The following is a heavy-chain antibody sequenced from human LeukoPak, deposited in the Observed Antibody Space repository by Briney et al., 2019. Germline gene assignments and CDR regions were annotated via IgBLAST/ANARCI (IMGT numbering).Heavy chain of an antibody. CDR3: ASVTTGYSSGWYEYYFDY. CDR1: GYSFSNYW. CDR2: IYPGDSDT. V-gene: IGHV5-51*01. J-gene: IGHJ4*02. Sequence: RESLKISCKTSGYSFSNYWIGWVRQMPGKGLEWMGIIYPGDSDTRYSPSFQGQVTISVDKSNYSTYLHWNSLKASDTAVYFCASVTTGYSSGWYEYYFDYWGQGTLVTVSS. D-gene: IGHD6-19*01.